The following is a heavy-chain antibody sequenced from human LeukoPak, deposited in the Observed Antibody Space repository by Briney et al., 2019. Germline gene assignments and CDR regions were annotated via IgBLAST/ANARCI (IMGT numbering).Heavy chain of an antibody. V-gene: IGHV3-53*01. CDR2: IYSGGST. Sequence: GGSLRLSCAASGFAVSNNYMSWVRQAPGKGLEWVSIIYSGGSTYYADSVKGRFTISRDNSKNTLYLQMNSLRAEGTAMYYCARDVSGVLFDYWGQGTLVTVSS. J-gene: IGHJ4*02. CDR1: GFAVSNNY. D-gene: IGHD2-8*01. CDR3: ARDVSGVLFDY.